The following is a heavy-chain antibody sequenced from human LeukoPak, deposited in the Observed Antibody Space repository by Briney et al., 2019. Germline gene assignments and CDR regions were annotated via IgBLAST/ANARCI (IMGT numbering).Heavy chain of an antibody. D-gene: IGHD3-10*02. CDR1: GFTFSSYA. CDR3: ATNVRGVIIAPFDY. Sequence: PGGSLRLSCAASGFTFSSYAMSWVRQAPGKGLEWVSTISGSGGSTCYADSVKGRFTISRDNSKNTLYLQMNSLRAEDTAVYYCATNVRGVIIAPFDYWGQGTLVTVSS. V-gene: IGHV3-23*01. J-gene: IGHJ4*02. CDR2: ISGSGGST.